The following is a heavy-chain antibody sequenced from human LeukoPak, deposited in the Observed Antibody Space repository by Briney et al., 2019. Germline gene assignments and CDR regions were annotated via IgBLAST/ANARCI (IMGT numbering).Heavy chain of an antibody. V-gene: IGHV3-48*04. D-gene: IGHD3-10*02. J-gene: IGHJ6*04. Sequence: GGSLRLSCTASGFTFNTYSMNWVRQAPGKGLEWVSYISSSGSTIYYADSVKGRFTISRDNAKNSLYLQMNSLRAEDTAVYYCAELGITMIGGVWGKGTTVTISS. CDR1: GFTFNTYS. CDR3: AELGITMIGGV. CDR2: ISSSGSTI.